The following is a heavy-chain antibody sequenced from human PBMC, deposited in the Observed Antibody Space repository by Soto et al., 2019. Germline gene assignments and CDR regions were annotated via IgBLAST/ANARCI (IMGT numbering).Heavy chain of an antibody. CDR3: ARGFQWPSVFEY. J-gene: IGHJ4*02. CDR2: IYSGGTT. Sequence: VGSLRLSCAASGFTVSSNYMSWVRQAPGKGLEWVSIIYSGGTTYYAESVKGRFTISRDNSKNTLYLQMNSLRAEDTAVYYCARGFQWPSVFEYWGQGTLVTVSS. V-gene: IGHV3-53*01. CDR1: GFTVSSNY. D-gene: IGHD6-19*01.